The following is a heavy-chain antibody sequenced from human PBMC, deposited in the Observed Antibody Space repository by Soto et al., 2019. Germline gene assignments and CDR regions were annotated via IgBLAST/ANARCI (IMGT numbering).Heavy chain of an antibody. CDR2: IIDSGAST. Sequence: PGGSLRLSCAASGFTFRSCAMGWVRQAPGKGLEWVSDIIDSGASTYYADSVKGRFTISRDNSKSTLYLQMNSLRAEDTALYYCAKGRSYYYYYGVDGWGQGTTVTVSS. V-gene: IGHV3-23*01. J-gene: IGHJ6*02. CDR3: AKGRSYYYYYGVDG. CDR1: GFTFRSCA.